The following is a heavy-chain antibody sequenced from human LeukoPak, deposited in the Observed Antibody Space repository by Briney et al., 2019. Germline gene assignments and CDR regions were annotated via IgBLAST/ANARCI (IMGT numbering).Heavy chain of an antibody. J-gene: IGHJ5*02. CDR1: GYTFTGYY. V-gene: IGHV1-2*02. D-gene: IGHD2-2*02. CDR3: ARTYCSSTSCYIDPWFDP. CDR2: INPNSGGT. Sequence: ASVKVSCKASGYTFTGYYMHWVRQAPGQGLEWMGWINPNSGGTNYAQKLQGRVTMTRDTSISTAYMELSRLRSDDTAVYYCARTYCSSTSCYIDPWFDPWGQGTLVTVSS.